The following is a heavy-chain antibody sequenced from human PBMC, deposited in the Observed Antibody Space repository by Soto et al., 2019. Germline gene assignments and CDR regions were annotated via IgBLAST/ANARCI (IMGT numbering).Heavy chain of an antibody. J-gene: IGHJ4*02. V-gene: IGHV1-2*02. CDR3: ARVSSQYYYDSSGYYY. D-gene: IGHD3-22*01. CDR1: GYTFTGYY. Sequence: ASVKVSCKASGYTFTGYYMHWVRQAPGQGLEWMGWINPNSGGTNYAQKFQGRVTMTRDTSISTAYMELSRLRSDDTAVYYCARVSSQYYYDSSGYYYWGQGTLVTVS. CDR2: INPNSGGT.